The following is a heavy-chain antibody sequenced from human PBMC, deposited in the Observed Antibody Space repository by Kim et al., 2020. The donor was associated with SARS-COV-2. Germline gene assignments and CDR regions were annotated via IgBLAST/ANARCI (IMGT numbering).Heavy chain of an antibody. J-gene: IGHJ4*02. V-gene: IGHV3-9*01. D-gene: IGHD6-19*01. Sequence: GGSLRLSCAASGFTFGDYAMHWVRQAPGKGLEWVSGISWNSGSIGYADSVKGRFTISRDNAKNSLYLQMNSLRAEDTALYYCAKVDSEYSSGWPYYFDYWGQGTLVTVSS. CDR1: GFTFGDYA. CDR3: AKVDSEYSSGWPYYFDY. CDR2: ISWNSGSI.